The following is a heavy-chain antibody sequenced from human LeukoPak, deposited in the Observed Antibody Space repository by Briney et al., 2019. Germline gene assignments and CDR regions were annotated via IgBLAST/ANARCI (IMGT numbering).Heavy chain of an antibody. CDR1: GFTFSSYS. J-gene: IGHJ5*02. CDR2: ISSSSSTI. V-gene: IGHV3-48*01. D-gene: IGHD3-9*01. CDR3: ARETHDYYDILTCYLLASDWFDP. Sequence: GGSLRLSCAASGFTFSSYSMNWVRQAPGKGLEWVSYISSSSSTIYYADSVKGRFTISRDNAKNSLYLQMNSLRAEDTAVYYCARETHDYYDILTCYLLASDWFDPWGQGTLVTVSS.